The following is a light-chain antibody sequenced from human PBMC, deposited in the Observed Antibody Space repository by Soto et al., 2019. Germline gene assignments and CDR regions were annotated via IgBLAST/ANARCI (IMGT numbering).Light chain of an antibody. J-gene: IGKJ5*01. CDR3: QHLNSYTIT. CDR2: EVS. Sequence: QFTQFPSSLSGSVGDRGTITRRASQGVSSHLAWHQKRSGKDPKIMIYEVSTLQSGVPSRFSGSASGTDFNLTLGRLQTEDCATYECQHLNSYTITFCPGTRREI. CDR1: QGVSSH. V-gene: IGKV1-9*01.